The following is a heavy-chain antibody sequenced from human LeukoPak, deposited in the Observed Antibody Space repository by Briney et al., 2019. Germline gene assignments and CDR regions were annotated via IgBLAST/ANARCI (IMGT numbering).Heavy chain of an antibody. Sequence: GGSLRLSCAASGFTFSSYAMSWVRQAPGKGLEWVAVIWYDGSNKYYADSVKGRFTISRDNSKNTLYLQMNSLRAEDTAVYYCARDASQIIAARHGGYFDYWGQGTLVTVSS. J-gene: IGHJ4*02. CDR3: ARDASQIIAARHGGYFDY. D-gene: IGHD6-6*01. V-gene: IGHV3-33*08. CDR1: GFTFSSYA. CDR2: IWYDGSNK.